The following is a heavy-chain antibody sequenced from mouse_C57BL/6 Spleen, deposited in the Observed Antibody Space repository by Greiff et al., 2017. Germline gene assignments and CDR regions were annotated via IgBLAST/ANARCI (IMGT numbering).Heavy chain of an antibody. CDR1: GFTFTDYY. J-gene: IGHJ4*01. Sequence: EVQGVESGGGLVQPGGSLSLSCAASGFTFTDYYMSWVRQPPGKALEWLGFISNKANGYNTEYSASVTGRFTISRDNSQSSLYLQMNALRAEDIAAYYCSGCAGYGSYAMDYWGQGTSVTVSS. V-gene: IGHV7-3*01. CDR2: ISNKANGYNT. D-gene: IGHD1-1*01. CDR3: SGCAGYGSYAMDY.